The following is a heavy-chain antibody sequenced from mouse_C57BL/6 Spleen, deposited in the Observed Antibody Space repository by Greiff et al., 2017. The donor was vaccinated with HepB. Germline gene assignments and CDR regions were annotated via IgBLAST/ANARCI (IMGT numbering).Heavy chain of an antibody. CDR1: GCTFTDYE. CDR3: TRSNLYYFDY. Sequence: QVQLQQSGAELVRPGASVTLSCKASGCTFTDYEMHWVKQTPVHGLEWIGAIDPETGGTAYNQKFKGKAILTADKSSSTAYMELRSLTSEDSAVYYCTRSNLYYFDYWGQGTTLTVSS. J-gene: IGHJ2*01. V-gene: IGHV1-15*01. D-gene: IGHD4-1*02. CDR2: IDPETGGT.